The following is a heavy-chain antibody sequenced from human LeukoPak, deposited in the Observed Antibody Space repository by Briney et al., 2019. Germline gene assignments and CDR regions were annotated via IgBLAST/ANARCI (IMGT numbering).Heavy chain of an antibody. CDR3: ARSGYSHSWDY. CDR2: IKEDGGEI. D-gene: IGHD1-26*01. J-gene: IGHJ4*02. Sequence: GWSLRLSCAASGFTFSSHWMHWVRQAPGKGLEWVANIKEDGGEIHFVDSMKGRFTISRDNAKNSLYLQMNSLRGDDTAVYYCARSGYSHSWDYWGQGTLVIVSS. CDR1: GFTFSSHW. V-gene: IGHV3-7*03.